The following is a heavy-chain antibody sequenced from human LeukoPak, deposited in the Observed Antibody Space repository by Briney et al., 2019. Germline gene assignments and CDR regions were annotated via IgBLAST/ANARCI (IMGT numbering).Heavy chain of an antibody. CDR2: IYGSGNT. D-gene: IGHD6-6*01. CDR1: GGSISNYY. Sequence: PSETLSLTCTVSGGSISNYYWSWIRQPAGKGLEWIGRIYGSGNTNYNPSLRSRVTISVDKSKNKFSLKLSSVTAADTAVYYCARRGSMTGPPPLWGQGTLVTVSS. CDR3: ARRGSMTGPPPL. V-gene: IGHV4-4*07. J-gene: IGHJ4*02.